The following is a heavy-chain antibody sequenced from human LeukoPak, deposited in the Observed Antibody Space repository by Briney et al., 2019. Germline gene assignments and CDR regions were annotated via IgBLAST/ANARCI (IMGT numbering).Heavy chain of an antibody. CDR2: IGYTRRP. V-gene: IGHV4-38-2*02. CDR3: ARSEINDYLNF. CDR1: GYSIRNGFH. D-gene: IGHD4/OR15-4a*01. Sequence: SETLSLTCIVSGYSIRNGFHWNWIRLSPGKGLEWIGSIGYTRRPSYNPSLQSRVTISVDTSKNLFSLNLASVTAADTAIYLCARSEINDYLNFWGQGLQVIVSS. J-gene: IGHJ4*02.